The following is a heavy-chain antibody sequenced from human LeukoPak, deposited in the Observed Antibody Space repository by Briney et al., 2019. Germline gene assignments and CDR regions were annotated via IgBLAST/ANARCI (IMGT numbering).Heavy chain of an antibody. J-gene: IGHJ4*02. CDR3: ATIDSSGYSDY. CDR2: IYYRGST. D-gene: IGHD3-22*01. Sequence: SETLSLTCTVSGGSISSSSYYWGWIRQPPGKGLEWIGNIYYRGSTYYNPSLKSRVTISVDTSKKQFSLKLSSVTAADTAVYYCATIDSSGYSDYWGQGTLVTVSS. CDR1: GGSISSSSYY. V-gene: IGHV4-39*07.